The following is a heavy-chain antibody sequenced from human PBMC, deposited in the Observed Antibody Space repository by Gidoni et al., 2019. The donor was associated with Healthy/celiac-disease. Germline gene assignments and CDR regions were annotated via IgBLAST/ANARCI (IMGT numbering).Heavy chain of an antibody. Sequence: QVQLVESGGCVVQPGRSLRLSCAASVFTFSSYCMHWVRQAPGKGLEWVAVIWYDVSNKYYADSVKGRFTISRDNSKNTLYLQMNSLRAEDTAVYYCARDVVGAYCGGDCYPDYWGQGTLVTVSS. CDR3: ARDVVGAYCGGDCYPDY. V-gene: IGHV3-33*01. D-gene: IGHD2-21*02. CDR1: VFTFSSYC. CDR2: IWYDVSNK. J-gene: IGHJ4*02.